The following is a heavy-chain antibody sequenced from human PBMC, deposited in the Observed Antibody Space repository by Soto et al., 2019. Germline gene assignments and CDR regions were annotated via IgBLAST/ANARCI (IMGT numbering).Heavy chain of an antibody. CDR2: INHSGST. CDR1: GVSFSGNY. D-gene: IGHD2-2*01. J-gene: IGHJ4*02. CDR3: ARGREVVPAANKYYFDY. V-gene: IGHV4-34*01. Sequence: QVQLQQWGAGLLKPSETLSLTCAVYGVSFSGNYWRWIRQPPGKGLEWIGEINHSGSTNYNPSLRSRVYISVDTAKNQFSLKLSSVTAADTAVYYCARGREVVPAANKYYFDYWGQGTLVTV.